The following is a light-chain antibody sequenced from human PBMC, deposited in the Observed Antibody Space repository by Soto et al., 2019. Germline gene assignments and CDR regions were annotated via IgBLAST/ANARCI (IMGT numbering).Light chain of an antibody. J-gene: IGLJ2*01. CDR2: RNS. CDR1: SSNIGSNY. V-gene: IGLV1-47*01. Sequence: QSVLTQPPSASGTPGQRVTISCSGSSSNIGSNYVYWYQQLPGTAPKLLIYRNSQRPSGVPDRFSGSKSGTSASLAISGLRSEYEADYYCSAWDDSLSGVVFGGGTQLTVL. CDR3: SAWDDSLSGVV.